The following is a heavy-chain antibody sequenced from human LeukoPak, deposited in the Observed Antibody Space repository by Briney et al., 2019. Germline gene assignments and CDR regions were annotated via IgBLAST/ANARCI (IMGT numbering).Heavy chain of an antibody. Sequence: GGSLRLSCAAPGFTVSSNYMTWVRQAPGKGLEWVSLIYSGDNTYYADSVKGRFTISRDNSNNTLYFQMNSLRAEDTAVYYCAGRRRDGYFDYWGQGTLVTVSS. V-gene: IGHV3-53*01. D-gene: IGHD5-24*01. CDR2: IYSGDNT. CDR3: AGRRRDGYFDY. J-gene: IGHJ4*02. CDR1: GFTVSSNY.